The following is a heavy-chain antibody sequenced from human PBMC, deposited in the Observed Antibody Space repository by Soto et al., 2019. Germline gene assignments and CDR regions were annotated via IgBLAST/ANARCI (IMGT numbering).Heavy chain of an antibody. Sequence: GGSLRLSCTDSGFTFDSYWMSWVRQAPGKGLEWVANIKQDGSEKYYVDYVKGRFTISRDNAKNSLYLQMHSLRAEDTAVYYCARERVRYYGSGTYFDYYYYYMDVWGKGTTVTVSS. J-gene: IGHJ6*03. CDR2: IKQDGSEK. V-gene: IGHV3-7*01. CDR3: ARERVRYYGSGTYFDYYYYYMDV. D-gene: IGHD3-10*01. CDR1: GFTFDSYW.